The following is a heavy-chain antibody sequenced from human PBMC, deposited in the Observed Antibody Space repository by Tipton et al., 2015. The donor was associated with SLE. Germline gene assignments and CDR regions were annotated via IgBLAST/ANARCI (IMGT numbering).Heavy chain of an antibody. CDR3: TRVRNSNYGREDWLDP. Sequence: SLRLSCTASGFTFGDYAMSWVRQAPGKGLEWVGFIRSKAYGGTTEHAASVKGRFTISRDDSKSIAYLQMNSLKTEDTAVYYCTRVRNSNYGREDWLDPWGQGTLVTVSS. J-gene: IGHJ5*02. D-gene: IGHD4-11*01. CDR1: GFTFGDYA. V-gene: IGHV3-49*04. CDR2: IRSKAYGGTT.